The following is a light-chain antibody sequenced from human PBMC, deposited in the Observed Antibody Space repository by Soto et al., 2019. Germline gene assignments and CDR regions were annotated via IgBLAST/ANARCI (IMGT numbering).Light chain of an antibody. CDR3: QHLDSYST. J-gene: IGKJ5*01. CDR1: QGISSY. V-gene: IGKV1-9*01. Sequence: DIQLTQSPSFLSASVGDRVTITCRASQGISSYLAWYQQKPGKAPKLLIYAASTLQSGVPSRFSGSGSGTEFTLTISCLQPEDVATYYCQHLDSYSTFGQGTRLEIK. CDR2: AAS.